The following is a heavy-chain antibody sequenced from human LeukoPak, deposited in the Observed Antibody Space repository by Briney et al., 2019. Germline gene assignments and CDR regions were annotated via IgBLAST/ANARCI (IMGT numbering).Heavy chain of an antibody. CDR3: AKILSVGCSGGSCPPPGAFDI. CDR2: ISGSGGGT. V-gene: IGHV3-23*01. CDR1: GFTFNSYS. Sequence: GGSLRLSCAASGFTFNSYSMHWVRQAPGKGLEWVSTISGSGGGTYYADSVKGRFTISRDNSKNTLYLQMNSLRAEDTAVYYCAKILSVGCSGGSCPPPGAFDIWGQGTMVTVSS. D-gene: IGHD2-15*01. J-gene: IGHJ3*02.